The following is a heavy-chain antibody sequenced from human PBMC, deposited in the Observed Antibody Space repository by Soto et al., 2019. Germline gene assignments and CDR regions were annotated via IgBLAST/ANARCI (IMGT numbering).Heavy chain of an antibody. D-gene: IGHD3-22*01. CDR3: ARGMYDSSGFSNPFDI. Sequence: PSETLSLTCPVSGVSISGSYWSWIRQSPGKEMQWIGYIYYSGSVKYNPSLNSRVTISADMSRNQLSLRVTHVTAADTALYYCARGMYDSSGFSNPFDIWGQGTMVTVSS. CDR1: GVSISGSY. V-gene: IGHV4-59*01. CDR2: IYYSGSV. J-gene: IGHJ3*02.